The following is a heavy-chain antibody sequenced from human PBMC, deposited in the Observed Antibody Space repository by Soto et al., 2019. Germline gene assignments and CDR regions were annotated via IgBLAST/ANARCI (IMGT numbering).Heavy chain of an antibody. CDR2: ISSSGSTI. D-gene: IGHD5-12*01. CDR3: ARDYVDIVATANFDY. CDR1: GFTFSDYY. J-gene: IGHJ4*02. Sequence: PGGSLRISCAASGFTFSDYYMSWIRQAPGKGLEWVSYISSSGSTIYYADSVKGRFTISRDNAKNSLYLQMNSLRAEDTAVYYCARDYVDIVATANFDYWGQGTLVTVSS. V-gene: IGHV3-11*01.